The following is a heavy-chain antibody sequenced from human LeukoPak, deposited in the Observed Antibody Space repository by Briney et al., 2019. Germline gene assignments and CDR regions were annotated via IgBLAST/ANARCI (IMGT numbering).Heavy chain of an antibody. CDR1: GGSISSYH. J-gene: IGHJ5*02. Sequence: SETLSLTCTVSGGSISSYHWSWIRQPPGKGLEWIGYIYYSGSTNYNPSLKSRVTISIDTSKNQISLKLSSVTAADTAVYYCARLGIWFGEHWFDPWGQGTLVTVSS. CDR2: IYYSGST. D-gene: IGHD3-10*01. V-gene: IGHV4-59*01. CDR3: ARLGIWFGEHWFDP.